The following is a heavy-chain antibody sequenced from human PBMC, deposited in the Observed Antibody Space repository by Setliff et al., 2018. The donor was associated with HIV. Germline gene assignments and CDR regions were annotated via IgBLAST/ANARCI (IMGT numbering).Heavy chain of an antibody. CDR3: AKETGYCSGGSCLGGMDV. J-gene: IGHJ6*02. Sequence: PGGSLRLSCAASGFTFSSYGMHWVRQAPGKGLEWVAFIRYDGSNKYYADSVKGRFTISRDNSKNTLYLQMNSLRAEDTAVYYCAKETGYCSGGSCLGGMDVWGQGTTVTVS. CDR2: IRYDGSNK. V-gene: IGHV3-30*02. CDR1: GFTFSSYG. D-gene: IGHD2-15*01.